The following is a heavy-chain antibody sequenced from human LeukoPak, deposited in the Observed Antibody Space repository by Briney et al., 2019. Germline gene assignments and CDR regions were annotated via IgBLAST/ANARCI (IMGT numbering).Heavy chain of an antibody. Sequence: GGSLRLSCAASGFTVSSNYMSWVRQAPGKGLEWVSVIYSGGSTYYADSVKGRFTISRDDSKNTAYLQMNSLKTEDTAVYYCTTVASAGTWYYYGMDVWGQGTTVTVSS. D-gene: IGHD6-13*01. CDR1: GFTVSSNY. CDR3: TTVASAGTWYYYGMDV. V-gene: IGHV3-66*01. CDR2: IYSGGST. J-gene: IGHJ6*02.